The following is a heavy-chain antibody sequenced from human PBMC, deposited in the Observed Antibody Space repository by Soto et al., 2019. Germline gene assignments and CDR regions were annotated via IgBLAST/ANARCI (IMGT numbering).Heavy chain of an antibody. CDR1: GYSFADYY. V-gene: IGHV1-46*01. D-gene: IGHD5-18*01. CDR3: ARDLHGAFTTMVY. J-gene: IGHJ4*02. Sequence: QVQLVQSGAEVKSPGTSVKLSCQTSGYSFADYYIHWVRQAPGQGLEWLGIMNPNGYTSTLAQDFQGRLSVASDTSTSTVYMELGSLTSEDTAVYYCARDLHGAFTTMVYWGQGTLVTVSS. CDR2: MNPNGYTS.